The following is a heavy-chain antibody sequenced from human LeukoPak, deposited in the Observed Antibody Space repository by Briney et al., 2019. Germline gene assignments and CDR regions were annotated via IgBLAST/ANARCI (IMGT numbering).Heavy chain of an antibody. CDR3: ARHVTPTYFDY. J-gene: IGHJ4*02. V-gene: IGHV4-59*08. CDR1: GGSISSYY. Sequence: SETLSLTCTVSGGSISSYYWSWIRQPPGKGLEWIGYIYYSGSTNYNPSLKSRVTISVDTSKNQFSLKLSSVTAAGTAVYYCARHVTPTYFDYWGQGTLVTVSS. CDR2: IYYSGST.